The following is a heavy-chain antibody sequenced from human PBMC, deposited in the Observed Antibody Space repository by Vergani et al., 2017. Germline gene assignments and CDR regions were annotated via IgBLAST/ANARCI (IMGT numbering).Heavy chain of an antibody. Sequence: QLQLQESGPGLVKPSETLSLTCTVSGGSLSSSSYYWGWIRQPPGKGLEWIGSIYYSGSTYYNPSLKSRVTISVDTSKNQFSLKLSSVTAADTAVYYCARLLTEGDRYCSSTSCSDYWGQGTLVTVSS. D-gene: IGHD2-2*01. CDR2: IYYSGST. CDR1: GGSLSSSSYY. V-gene: IGHV4-39*01. J-gene: IGHJ4*02. CDR3: ARLLTEGDRYCSSTSCSDY.